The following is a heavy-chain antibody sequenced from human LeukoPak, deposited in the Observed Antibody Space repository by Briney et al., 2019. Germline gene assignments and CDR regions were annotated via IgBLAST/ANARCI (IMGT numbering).Heavy chain of an antibody. V-gene: IGHV1-2*02. J-gene: IGHJ5*02. Sequence: GASVKVSCKTSGYSFTEYYMHWVRQAPGQGLEWMGWINPNSGGTSTAQKFQGRIAMTRDTSITTVYMEVSWLTSDDTAIYYCARADRLDGSPYLIGPWGQGTLVTVSS. CDR3: ARADRLDGSPYLIGP. CDR1: GYSFTEYY. CDR2: INPNSGGT. D-gene: IGHD1-26*01.